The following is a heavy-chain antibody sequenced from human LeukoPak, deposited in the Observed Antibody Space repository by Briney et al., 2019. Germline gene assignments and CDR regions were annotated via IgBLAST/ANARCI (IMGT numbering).Heavy chain of an antibody. J-gene: IGHJ6*03. CDR1: GFTFDDYA. Sequence: PGRSLRLSCAASGFTFDDYAIHWVRQVPGKGLEWVSGISRDISSIDYADSVKGRFTISRDNAKNSLYLQMNSLRPEDTALYYCVKGSGTYWYYFYLDVWGKGTTVTVSS. V-gene: IGHV3-9*01. CDR2: ISRDISSI. D-gene: IGHD3-10*01. CDR3: VKGSGTYWYYFYLDV.